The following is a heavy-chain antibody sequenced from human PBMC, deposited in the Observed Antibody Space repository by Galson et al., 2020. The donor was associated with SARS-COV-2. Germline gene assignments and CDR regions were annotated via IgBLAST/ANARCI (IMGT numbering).Heavy chain of an antibody. V-gene: IGHV1-69*13. CDR2: IIPIFGTA. CDR1: GGTFSSYA. Sequence: SVKVSCKASGGTFSSYAISWVRQAPGQGLEWMGRIIPIFGTANYAQKFQGRVTITADESTSTAYMELSSLRSEDTAVYYCASEDYGGNSWDYWGQGTLVTVSS. CDR3: ASEDYGGNSWDY. D-gene: IGHD4-17*01. J-gene: IGHJ4*02.